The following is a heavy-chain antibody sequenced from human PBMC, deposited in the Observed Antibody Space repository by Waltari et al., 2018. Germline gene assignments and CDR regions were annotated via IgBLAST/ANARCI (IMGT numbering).Heavy chain of an antibody. Sequence: QVQLHQWGAGLLQPSETLSLTCAGGSFSGYHWSWIRQPPGKGLEWVGEINHGGITNYNASLQSRVSISVDTSNNHFSLKLSSVTAADTAMYYCARGDDYGDFWDAFDIWGQGTMVTVSS. CDR1: SFSGYH. V-gene: IGHV4-34*01. D-gene: IGHD4-17*01. CDR3: ARGDDYGDFWDAFDI. CDR2: INHGGIT. J-gene: IGHJ3*02.